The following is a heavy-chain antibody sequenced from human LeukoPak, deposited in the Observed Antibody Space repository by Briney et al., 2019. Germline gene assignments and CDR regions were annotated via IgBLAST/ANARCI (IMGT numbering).Heavy chain of an antibody. V-gene: IGHV1-2*02. CDR2: INPNSGGT. CDR1: GYTFTGYY. D-gene: IGHD6-13*01. Sequence: ASVKVSCKASGYTFTGYYMHWVRQAPGQGLEWMGWINPNSGGTNYAQKFQGRVTMTRDTSISTAYMELSSLRSEDTAVYYCARSYSSSWYRDYWGQGTLVTVSS. CDR3: ARSYSSSWYRDY. J-gene: IGHJ4*02.